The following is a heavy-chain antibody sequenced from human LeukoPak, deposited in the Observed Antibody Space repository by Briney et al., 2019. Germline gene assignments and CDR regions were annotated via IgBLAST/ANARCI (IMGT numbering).Heavy chain of an antibody. V-gene: IGHV3-7*05. CDR1: GFTFSSYW. D-gene: IGHD6-19*01. Sequence: GGSLRLSCAASGFTFSSYWMSWVRQAPGKGLEWVANIKQDGSEKYYVDSVKGRFTISRDNAKNSLYLQMNSLRAEDTAVYYCARRSYSRDWWYFDLWGRGTLVTVSS. J-gene: IGHJ2*01. CDR2: IKQDGSEK. CDR3: ARRSYSRDWWYFDL.